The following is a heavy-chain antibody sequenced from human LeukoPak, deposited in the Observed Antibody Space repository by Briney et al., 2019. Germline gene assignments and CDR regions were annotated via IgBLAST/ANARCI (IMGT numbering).Heavy chain of an antibody. Sequence: PLETPSLTCAVYGASFSGYYWSWIRQPPGKGLEWIGEINHTGSTKYNPSLKSRVIMSVDTSKNQFSLRLSSVTAADTAVYYCASVPRRYYDFWSAYGVFDYWGQGTLVTVSS. J-gene: IGHJ4*02. V-gene: IGHV4-34*01. D-gene: IGHD3-3*01. CDR2: INHTGST. CDR1: GASFSGYY. CDR3: ASVPRRYYDFWSAYGVFDY.